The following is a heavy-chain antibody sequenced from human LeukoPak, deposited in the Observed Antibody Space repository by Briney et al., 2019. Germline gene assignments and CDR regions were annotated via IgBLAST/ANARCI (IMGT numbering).Heavy chain of an antibody. Sequence: SETLSLTCTVSGGSIISTTYYWGWIRQPPGKGLEWIGTISYTGNTYYNPSLKSRVTVSVDTSKNQFSLKLTSVTAADTTVYYCARQDSTGYYDYYFDYWGQGTLVTVSS. J-gene: IGHJ4*02. D-gene: IGHD3-22*01. V-gene: IGHV4-39*01. CDR1: GGSIISTTYY. CDR3: ARQDSTGYYDYYFDY. CDR2: ISYTGNT.